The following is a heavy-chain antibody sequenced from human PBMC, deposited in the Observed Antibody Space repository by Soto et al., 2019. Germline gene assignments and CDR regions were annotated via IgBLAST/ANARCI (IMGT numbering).Heavy chain of an antibody. CDR2: IYHSGST. D-gene: IGHD3-22*01. CDR3: AGEAETYYYDSSGYYRAYNWFDP. Sequence: SETLSLTCAVSGGSISSGGYSWSWIRQPPGKGLEWIGYIYHSGSTYYNPSLKSRVTISLDRSKNQFSLKLSSVTAADTAVYYCAGEAETYYYDSSGYYRAYNWFDPWGQGTLVTVSS. CDR1: GGSISSGGYS. J-gene: IGHJ5*02. V-gene: IGHV4-30-2*01.